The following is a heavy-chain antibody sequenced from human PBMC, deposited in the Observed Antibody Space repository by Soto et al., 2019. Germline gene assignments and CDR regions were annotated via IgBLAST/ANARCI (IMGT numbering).Heavy chain of an antibody. D-gene: IGHD6-19*01. CDR3: ASTTVAGTIFDY. V-gene: IGHV4-39*01. CDR1: GGSISSSSYY. J-gene: IGHJ4*02. Sequence: QLQLQESGPGLVKPSETLSLTCTVSGGSISSSSYYWGWIRQPPGKGLEWIGSIYYSGSTYYNPSLKSRVTISADTSKNQFSLKLSSVTAADTAVYYCASTTVAGTIFDYWGKGTLVTVSS. CDR2: IYYSGST.